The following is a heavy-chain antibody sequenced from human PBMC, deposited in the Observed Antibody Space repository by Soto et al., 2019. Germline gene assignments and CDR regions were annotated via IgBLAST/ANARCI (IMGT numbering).Heavy chain of an antibody. CDR1: GITVSSYY. CDR3: GTIFDY. CDR2: IYAGSIT. V-gene: IGHV3-53*01. D-gene: IGHD2-21*01. Sequence: EVQLVESGGGLIQPGGSLRLSCAVSGITVSSYYMSWFRQAAGKGLEWVSVIYAGSITYYADSVKGRFTIYRDNSKNTLNLEMNSLRVEDTAVYYSGTIFDYWGQGTLVTVSS. J-gene: IGHJ4*02.